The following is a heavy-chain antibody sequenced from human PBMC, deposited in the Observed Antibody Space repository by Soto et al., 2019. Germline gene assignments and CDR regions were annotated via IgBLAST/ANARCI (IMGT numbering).Heavy chain of an antibody. CDR3: AKSLRFVDHAYMDV. CDR2: IIPIKGRA. CDR1: GGSFTGYT. Sequence: QVQLVQSGAEVKKPGSSVKVSCEASGGSFTGYTFTWVRQAPGQGLEWMGRIIPIKGRADYALKLQDRVTITADRSTKTVYMELRGVRPEDTAIYYCAKSLRFVDHAYMDVWGKGTTVTVSS. V-gene: IGHV1-69*02. J-gene: IGHJ6*03. D-gene: IGHD2-21*01.